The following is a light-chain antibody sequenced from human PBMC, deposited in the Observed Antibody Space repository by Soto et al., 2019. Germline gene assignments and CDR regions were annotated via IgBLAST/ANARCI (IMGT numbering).Light chain of an antibody. V-gene: IGKV2-28*01. Sequence: DIVMTQSPLSLPVTPGEPASISCRSSQSLLNSNGYNYLDWYLQKPGQSPQLLMYLASNRASGVPDRFSGSGSGTDFTLKISRVEAEDVGVYYCQPYNNWPLTFGGGTKVDIK. CDR1: QSLLNSNGYNY. J-gene: IGKJ4*01. CDR3: QPYNNWPLT. CDR2: LAS.